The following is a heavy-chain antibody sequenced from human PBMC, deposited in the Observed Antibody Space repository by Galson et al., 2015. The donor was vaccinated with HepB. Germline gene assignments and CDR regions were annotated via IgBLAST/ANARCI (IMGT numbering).Heavy chain of an antibody. V-gene: IGHV3-11*05. Sequence: SLRLSCAASGFTFSDYYMSWLRQAPGKGLEWVSYISSSSSYTNYADSVKGRFTISRDNAKNSLYLQMNSLRAEDTAVYYCARDHVHSYGYYYYGMDVWGQGTTVTVSS. CDR1: GFTFSDYY. D-gene: IGHD5-18*01. J-gene: IGHJ6*02. CDR2: ISSSSSYT. CDR3: ARDHVHSYGYYYYGMDV.